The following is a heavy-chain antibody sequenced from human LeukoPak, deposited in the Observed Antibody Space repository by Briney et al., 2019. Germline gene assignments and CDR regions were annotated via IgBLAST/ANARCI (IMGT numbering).Heavy chain of an antibody. D-gene: IGHD6-19*01. CDR2: IIPILGIA. CDR1: GGTFSSYA. J-gene: IGHJ4*02. V-gene: IGHV1-69*04. CDR3: ARDPGIAVAGTKIDY. Sequence: ASVKVSCKASGGTFSSYAISWVRQAPGQGLEWMGRIIPILGIANYAQKFQGRVTITADKSTSTAYMELSSLRSGDTAVYYCARDPGIAVAGTKIDYWGQGTLVTVSS.